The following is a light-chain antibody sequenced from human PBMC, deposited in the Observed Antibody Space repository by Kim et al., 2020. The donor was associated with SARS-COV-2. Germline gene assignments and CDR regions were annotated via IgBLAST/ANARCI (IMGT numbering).Light chain of an antibody. V-gene: IGLV3-19*01. CDR1: SSRSYY. CDR2: GKN. CDR3: NSRDSSGNHLV. Sequence: GKTVRMKCKGESSRSYYASWYKQKTGQAPVLVIYGKNNRTAGIPDRFAGSSAGNTASLTITGAQAEDEADYYCNSRDSSGNHLVFGGGTKLTVL. J-gene: IGLJ3*02.